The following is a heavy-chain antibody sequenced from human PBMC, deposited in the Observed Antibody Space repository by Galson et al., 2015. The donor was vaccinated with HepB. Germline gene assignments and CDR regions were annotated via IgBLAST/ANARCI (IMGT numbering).Heavy chain of an antibody. V-gene: IGHV3-23*01. CDR1: GFAFSNYA. D-gene: IGHD3-10*01. J-gene: IGHJ4*02. CDR3: AKVSDYYGSGNYFDY. CDR2: ISGSGGST. Sequence: SLRLSCAASGFAFSNYAMTWVRQAPGKGLEWVSAISGSGGSTYYADSVEGRFTIARDNSHSTLYLQMNSLRAEDTAAYYCAKVSDYYGSGNYFDYWGQGRLFTAS.